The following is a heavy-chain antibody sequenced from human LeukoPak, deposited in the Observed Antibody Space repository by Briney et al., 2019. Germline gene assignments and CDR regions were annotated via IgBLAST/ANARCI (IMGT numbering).Heavy chain of an antibody. CDR2: IRYDGSNK. CDR1: GFTFSSDG. CDR3: ATIGGYCSSTSCYTDYYYMDV. V-gene: IGHV3-30*02. D-gene: IGHD2-2*02. Sequence: GGSLRLSCAASGFTFSSDGMHGGRQAPGRGVEGGAVIRYDGSNKYYADPVQGRFTISTDNSTNTLYLQMNSLRAEATAVYYCATIGGYCSSTSCYTDYYYMDVWGKGTTVTVSS. J-gene: IGHJ6*03.